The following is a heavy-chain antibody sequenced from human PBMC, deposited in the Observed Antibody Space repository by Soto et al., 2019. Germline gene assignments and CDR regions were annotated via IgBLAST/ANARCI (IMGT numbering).Heavy chain of an antibody. D-gene: IGHD3-16*01. CDR1: GFTFSSYG. Sequence: QVQLVESGGGVVQPGRSLRLSCAASGFTFSSYGMHWVRQAPGKGLEWVAVISYDGSNKYYADSVKGRFTISRDNSKNTLYLQMNSLRAGDRAVFYGAKDGGGGFDYWGQGTLVTVSS. CDR2: ISYDGSNK. CDR3: AKDGGGGFDY. V-gene: IGHV3-30*18. J-gene: IGHJ4*02.